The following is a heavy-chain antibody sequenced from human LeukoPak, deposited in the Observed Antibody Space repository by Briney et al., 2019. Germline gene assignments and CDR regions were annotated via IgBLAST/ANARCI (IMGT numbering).Heavy chain of an antibody. D-gene: IGHD5-12*01. CDR1: GFTFSHYA. CDR2: ITGRGDAT. CDR3: ARAPMGATSGDY. Sequence: GGSLRLSCAASGFTFSHYAMGWVRQAPGQGLEWVSLITGRGDATHYADSVKGRFTISRDNSKNTLYLHMNSLRADDTAFYYCARAPMGATSGDYWGQGTLVTVSS. J-gene: IGHJ4*02. V-gene: IGHV3-23*01.